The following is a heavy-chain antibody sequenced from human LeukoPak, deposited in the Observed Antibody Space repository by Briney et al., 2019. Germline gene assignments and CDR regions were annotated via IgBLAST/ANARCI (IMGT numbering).Heavy chain of an antibody. V-gene: IGHV3-23*01. CDR3: AKGQTFGGVIVIPAFDY. J-gene: IGHJ4*02. D-gene: IGHD3-16*02. CDR2: ISGSGGST. Sequence: PGGSLRLSCAASGFTFSSYAMSWVRQAPGKGLEWVSAISGSGGSTYYADSVKGRFTISRDNSKNTLYLQMNSLRAEDTAVYYRAKGQTFGGVIVIPAFDYWGQGTLVTVSS. CDR1: GFTFSSYA.